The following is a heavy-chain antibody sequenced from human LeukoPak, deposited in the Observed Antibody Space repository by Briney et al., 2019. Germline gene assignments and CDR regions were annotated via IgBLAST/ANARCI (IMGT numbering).Heavy chain of an antibody. CDR2: ISSSSSYI. J-gene: IGHJ4*02. Sequence: TGGSLRLSCAASGFTFSSYSMIWVRQAPGKGLDWVSSISSSSSYIYYSDSVKGRFTISRDNAKNSLYLQMNSLRAEDTAVYYCATGGLKMAQHYWGQGTLVTVSS. V-gene: IGHV3-21*01. CDR3: ATGGLKMAQHY. D-gene: IGHD5-12*01. CDR1: GFTFSSYS.